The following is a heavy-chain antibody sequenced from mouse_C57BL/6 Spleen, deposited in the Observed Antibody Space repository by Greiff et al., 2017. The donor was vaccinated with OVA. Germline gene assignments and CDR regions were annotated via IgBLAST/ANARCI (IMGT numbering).Heavy chain of an antibody. D-gene: IGHD2-2*01. CDR3: ARGRVTTSFDD. J-gene: IGHJ2*01. CDR2: INPNNGGT. Sequence: EVQLQQSGPELVKPGASVKISCKASGYTFTDYYMNWVKQSHGKSLEWIGDINPNNGGTSYNQKFKGKAPLTVNKSSSTAYMERRSLTSEDSAVYYCARGRVTTSFDDWGKGTTLTVSS. V-gene: IGHV1-26*01. CDR1: GYTFTDYY.